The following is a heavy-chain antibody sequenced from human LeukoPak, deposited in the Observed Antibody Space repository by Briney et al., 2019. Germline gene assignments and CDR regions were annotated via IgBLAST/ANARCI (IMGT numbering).Heavy chain of an antibody. CDR2: IYPGDSDT. CDR3: ARGRMNVVY. Sequence: GESLKISCKGSGYSFTTYWIGWVRQMPGKGLEWMGIIYPGDSDTRYSPSFQGQVTISADKSISTAYLQMNSLRAEDTAVYYCARGRMNVVYWGQGTLVTVFS. V-gene: IGHV5-51*01. CDR1: GYSFTTYW. D-gene: IGHD1-1*01. J-gene: IGHJ4*02.